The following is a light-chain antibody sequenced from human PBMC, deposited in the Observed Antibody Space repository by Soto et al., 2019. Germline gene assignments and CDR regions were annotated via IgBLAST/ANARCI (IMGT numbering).Light chain of an antibody. CDR1: SSDVGGYDY. V-gene: IGLV2-14*01. Sequence: QSALTQPASVSGSPGQSITISCTGTSSDVGGYDYVSWYQQYPGKAPKLMIYEVSNRPSGVSNPFSGSKSGNTASLTISGLQAEDEADYPCSSYTGGIFHYVFGTGTKVTVL. J-gene: IGLJ1*01. CDR3: SSYTGGIFHYV. CDR2: EVS.